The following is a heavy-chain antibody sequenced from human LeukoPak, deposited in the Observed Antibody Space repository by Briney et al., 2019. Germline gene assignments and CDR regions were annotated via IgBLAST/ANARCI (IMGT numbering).Heavy chain of an antibody. D-gene: IGHD6-19*01. CDR2: ISGSGGST. CDR1: GFSFGDYA. V-gene: IGHV3-23*01. J-gene: IGHJ4*02. Sequence: GGSLRLSCTASGFSFGDYAMSWFRQAPGKGLEWVSAISGSGGSTYYADSVKGRFTISRDNSKNTLYLQMNSLRAEDTAVYYCAKSTSGWYGQGNYWGQGTLVTVSS. CDR3: AKSTSGWYGQGNY.